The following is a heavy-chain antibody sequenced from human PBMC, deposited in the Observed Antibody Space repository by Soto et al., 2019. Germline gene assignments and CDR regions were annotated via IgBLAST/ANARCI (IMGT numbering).Heavy chain of an antibody. V-gene: IGHV6-1*01. J-gene: IGHJ3*02. CDR3: ARDRSGSGWFNAFDI. CDR1: GDSVFSSTAA. D-gene: IGHD6-19*01. CDR2: TYYRSKWYN. Sequence: SQTLSLTCAISGDSVFSSTAAWNWIRQSPSRGLEWLGRTYYRSKWYNDYAVSVKSRITINPDTSKHQFSLQLNSVTPEDTAVYYCARDRSGSGWFNAFDIWGHGAMVTVSS.